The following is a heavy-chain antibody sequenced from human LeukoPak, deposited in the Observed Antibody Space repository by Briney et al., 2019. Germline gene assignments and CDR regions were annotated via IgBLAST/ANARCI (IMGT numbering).Heavy chain of an antibody. CDR3: STEPRSLLY. V-gene: IGHV3-20*04. J-gene: IGHJ4*01. D-gene: IGHD4-17*01. CDR2: INWNGGST. CDR1: GFTFDDYG. Sequence: PGGSLRLSCAASGFTFDDYGMSWVRQAPGKGLEWVSGINWNGGSTGYADSAKGRFTISRDNAKNSLYLQLNSLRPEDTALYYCSTEPRSLLYWGHGTLVTVSS.